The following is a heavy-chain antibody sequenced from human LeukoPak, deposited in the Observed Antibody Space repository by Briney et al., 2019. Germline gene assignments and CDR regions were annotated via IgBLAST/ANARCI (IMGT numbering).Heavy chain of an antibody. CDR1: GFTFSSYW. J-gene: IGHJ4*02. CDR3: ARGGDYKNDY. Sequence: GGSLRLSCAASGFTFSSYWMHWVGQTPGKGLVWVSRINGAGSSIRYADSVKGRVTISRDNAKNTLYLQMNNLRAEDTAVYYCARGGDYKNDYWGQGTLVTVSS. CDR2: INGAGSSI. D-gene: IGHD4-17*01. V-gene: IGHV3-74*01.